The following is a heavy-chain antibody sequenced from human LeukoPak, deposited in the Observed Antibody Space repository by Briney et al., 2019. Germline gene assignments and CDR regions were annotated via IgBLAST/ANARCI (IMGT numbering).Heavy chain of an antibody. CDR3: ARLGDFWSGSYYFDY. D-gene: IGHD3-3*01. Sequence: GESLKISCKGSGYSFTSYWIGWVRQMPGKGLEWMGIIYPGDSDTRYSPSFQGRVTISADKSISTAYLQWSSLKASDTAMYYCARLGDFWSGSYYFDYWGQGTLVTVSS. CDR1: GYSFTSYW. CDR2: IYPGDSDT. J-gene: IGHJ4*02. V-gene: IGHV5-51*01.